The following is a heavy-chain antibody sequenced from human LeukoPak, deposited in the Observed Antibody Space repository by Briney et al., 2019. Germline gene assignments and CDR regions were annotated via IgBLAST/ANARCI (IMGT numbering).Heavy chain of an antibody. J-gene: IGHJ4*02. Sequence: GGSLRLSCAASGFTVSSNYMSWVRQVPGKGLEWVSVIYSGGSTYYADSVKGRFTISRDNSKNTLYLQMNSLRAEDTAVYYCASLYGSGKGADYWGQGTLVTVSS. CDR3: ASLYGSGKGADY. D-gene: IGHD3-10*01. CDR1: GFTVSSNY. CDR2: IYSGGST. V-gene: IGHV3-66*01.